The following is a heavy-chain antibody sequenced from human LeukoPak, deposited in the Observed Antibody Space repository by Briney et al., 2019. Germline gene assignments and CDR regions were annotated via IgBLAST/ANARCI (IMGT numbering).Heavy chain of an antibody. CDR1: GGSFSGYY. J-gene: IGHJ4*02. D-gene: IGHD6-13*01. Sequence: PSETLSLTCAVYGGSFSGYYWSWIRQPPGKGLEWIGEINHSGSTNYNPSLKSRVTIPVDTSKNQFSLKLSSVTAADTAVYYCARKLVSRRAAAGRRDYWGQGTLVTVSS. V-gene: IGHV4-34*01. CDR2: INHSGST. CDR3: ARKLVSRRAAAGRRDY.